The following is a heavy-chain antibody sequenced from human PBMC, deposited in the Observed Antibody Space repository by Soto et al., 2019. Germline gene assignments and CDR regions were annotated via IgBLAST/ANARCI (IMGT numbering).Heavy chain of an antibody. V-gene: IGHV4-30-4*01. D-gene: IGHD3-3*01. CDR2: IYYSGST. CDR1: GGSISSGDYY. Sequence: SETLSLTCTVSGGSISSGDYYWSWIRQPPGKGLEWIGYIYYSGSTYYNPSLKSRVTISVDTSKNQFSLKLSSVTAADTAVYYCARVAPYYDFWSGYLDYWGQGTLVTVSS. CDR3: ARVAPYYDFWSGYLDY. J-gene: IGHJ4*02.